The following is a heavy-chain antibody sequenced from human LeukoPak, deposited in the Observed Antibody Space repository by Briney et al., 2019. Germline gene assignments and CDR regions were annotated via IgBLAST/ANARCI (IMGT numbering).Heavy chain of an antibody. Sequence: PGRSLRLSCAASGFTFDDYAMHWVRQAPGKGLEWVSGISWNSGSIGYADSVKGRFTISRDNAKNSLYMQMTSLRAEDTALYYCAKDISLRKQLVKALDYWGQGTLVTVSS. CDR1: GFTFDDYA. J-gene: IGHJ4*02. V-gene: IGHV3-9*01. CDR2: ISWNSGSI. D-gene: IGHD6-6*01. CDR3: AKDISLRKQLVKALDY.